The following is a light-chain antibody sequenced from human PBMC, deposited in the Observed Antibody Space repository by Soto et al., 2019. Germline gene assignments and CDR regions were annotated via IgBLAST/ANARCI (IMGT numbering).Light chain of an antibody. CDR2: EVS. CDR3: SSYAGSNIFV. Sequence: QSALTQPPSASGSPGQSVTISCTGTSSDVGGYNFVAWYQQHPGKAPKLMISEVSKRPSGVPDRFSGSKSGNTASLTVSGLQADDEADYYCSSYAGSNIFVFGTGTKLTVL. V-gene: IGLV2-8*01. J-gene: IGLJ1*01. CDR1: SSDVGGYNF.